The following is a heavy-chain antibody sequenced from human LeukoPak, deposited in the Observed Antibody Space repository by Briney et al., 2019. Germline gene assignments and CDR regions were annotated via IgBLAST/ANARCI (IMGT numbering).Heavy chain of an antibody. CDR3: ARVNGDYVFDY. CDR1: GGTFSSYA. V-gene: IGHV1-69*05. Sequence: SVKVSCKASGGTFSSYAISWVRQAPGQGLEWMGGIIPIFGTANYAQKLQGRVTMTTDTSTSTAYMELRSLRSDDTAVYYCARVNGDYVFDYWGQGTLVTVSS. CDR2: IIPIFGTA. D-gene: IGHD4-17*01. J-gene: IGHJ4*02.